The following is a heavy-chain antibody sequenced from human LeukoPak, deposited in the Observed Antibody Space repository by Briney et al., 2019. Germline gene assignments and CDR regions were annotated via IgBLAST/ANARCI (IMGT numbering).Heavy chain of an antibody. CDR2: IYPGDSDT. CDR3: ARLLPREVPLDH. CDR1: GYSFPNYW. V-gene: IGHV5-51*01. Sequence: GQSLKISCKGSGYSFPNYWIAWVRQMPGKGLEWMGIIYPGDSDTKYSPSFQGQVTISVDKSIRTAYLQWSSLKASDTAMYYCARLLPREVPLDHWGQGTLVTVSS. J-gene: IGHJ4*02. D-gene: IGHD5-18*01.